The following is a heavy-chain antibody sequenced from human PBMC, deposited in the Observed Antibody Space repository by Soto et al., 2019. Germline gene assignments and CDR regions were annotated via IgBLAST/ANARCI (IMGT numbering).Heavy chain of an antibody. D-gene: IGHD3-22*01. Sequence: SETLSLTCTVSGGSIRSYYRNWIRQPPGKGLEWIGYIYSSGSTNYNPSLKSRVTTSVDTSKNQFSLKLSSLTAADTAVYYCGRVGYYDSSGYYDYWGQGTLVTVSS. CDR1: GGSIRSYY. CDR2: IYSSGST. CDR3: GRVGYYDSSGYYDY. V-gene: IGHV4-59*01. J-gene: IGHJ4*02.